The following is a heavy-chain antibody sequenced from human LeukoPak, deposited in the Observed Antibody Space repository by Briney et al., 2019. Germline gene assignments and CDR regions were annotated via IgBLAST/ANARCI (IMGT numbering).Heavy chain of an antibody. CDR3: AKCSSTSCPLYYFDY. CDR2: ISGSGGST. Sequence: GGSLRLSCAASGFTFSSYAMSWIRQAPGKGLEWVSAISGSGGSTYYADSVKGRFTISRDYSKNTLYLQMNSLRAEDTAVYYCAKCSSTSCPLYYFDYWGQGTLVTVSS. D-gene: IGHD2-2*01. V-gene: IGHV3-23*01. J-gene: IGHJ4*02. CDR1: GFTFSSYA.